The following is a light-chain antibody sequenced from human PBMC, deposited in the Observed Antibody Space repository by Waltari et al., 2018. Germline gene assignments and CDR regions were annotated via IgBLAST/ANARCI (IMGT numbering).Light chain of an antibody. CDR3: SSQTLDGVVL. J-gene: IGLJ2*01. Sequence: QSALTQPASVSGSPGHSITISCSVIHSAVAASDSVSWYQHHPGEAPQVIIYDVTNRPSGVSDRFSASKSANRAFLTISGLQPDDEGDYYCSSQTLDGVVLFGGGTKLTVL. V-gene: IGLV2-14*03. CDR2: DVT. CDR1: HSAVAASDS.